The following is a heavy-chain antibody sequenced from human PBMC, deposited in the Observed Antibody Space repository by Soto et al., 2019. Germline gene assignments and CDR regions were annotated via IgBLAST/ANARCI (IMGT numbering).Heavy chain of an antibody. CDR1: GGTLSSYA. J-gene: IGHJ5*02. CDR2: IIPIFGTA. Sequence: ASVKVSCKASGGTLSSYAISWVRRAPGQGLEWMGGIIPIFGTANYAQKFQGRVTITADESTSTAYMELSSLRSEDTAVYYCAVAVAGIGFEHNWFDPWGQGTLVTVSS. CDR3: AVAVAGIGFEHNWFDP. D-gene: IGHD6-19*01. V-gene: IGHV1-69*13.